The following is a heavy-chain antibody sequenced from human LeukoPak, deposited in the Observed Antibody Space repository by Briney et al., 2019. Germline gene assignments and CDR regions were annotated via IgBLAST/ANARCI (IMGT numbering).Heavy chain of an antibody. V-gene: IGHV4-34*01. CDR3: ARAYYYDSSGYYYY. D-gene: IGHD3-22*01. CDR2: INHSGST. Sequence: SETLSLTCAAYGGSFSGYYWSWLRQPPRKRLEWIGEINHSGSTNYNPSLKSRFTISVDTSKNQFSLKLSSWTAADTAVYYCARAYYYDSSGYYYYWGQGTLVTVSS. CDR1: GGSFSGYY. J-gene: IGHJ4*02.